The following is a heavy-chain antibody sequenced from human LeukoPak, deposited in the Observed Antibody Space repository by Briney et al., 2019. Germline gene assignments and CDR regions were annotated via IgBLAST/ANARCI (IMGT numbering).Heavy chain of an antibody. CDR1: RFTFSIYA. D-gene: IGHD2-21*02. V-gene: IGHV3-23*01. CDR3: AKEVYCGRDCYNPGYGVDV. Sequence: GGSLRLSCAASRFTFSIYAMSGVRQAPGKGLVGGSAISGRGGRTYYADSVKGRFTISRDNSKNTLSLQMNSLRDEDTATYYCAKEVYCGRDCYNPGYGVDVWGQGTTVTVSS. CDR2: ISGRGGRT. J-gene: IGHJ6*02.